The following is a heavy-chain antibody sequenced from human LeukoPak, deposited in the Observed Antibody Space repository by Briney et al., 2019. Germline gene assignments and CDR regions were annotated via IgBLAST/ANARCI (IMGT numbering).Heavy chain of an antibody. CDR1: GFTFSSYS. Sequence: GGSLRLSCAASGFTFSSYSMNWVRQAPGKGLEWVSSISSSSSYIYYADSVRGRFTISRDNAKNSLYLQMNSLRAEDTAVYYCARVASIAAPDPDAFDIWGQGTMVTVSS. V-gene: IGHV3-21*01. CDR3: ARVASIAAPDPDAFDI. J-gene: IGHJ3*02. D-gene: IGHD6-6*01. CDR2: ISSSSSYI.